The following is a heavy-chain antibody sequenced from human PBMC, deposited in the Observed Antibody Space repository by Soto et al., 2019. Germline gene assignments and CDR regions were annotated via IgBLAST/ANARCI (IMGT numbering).Heavy chain of an antibody. J-gene: IGHJ5*02. CDR3: ARRRIFVPSWFDP. V-gene: IGHV4-34*01. Sequence: SETRSLSCAGDGGSFNNDYWSWIRQPPGKGLEWIGEINHSGSTNYNPSLKSRVVMSVDTPKNQFSLNLSSVTAADTAVYYCARRRIFVPSWFDPWGQGTLVTVS. D-gene: IGHD6-6*01. CDR2: INHSGST. CDR1: GGSFNNDY.